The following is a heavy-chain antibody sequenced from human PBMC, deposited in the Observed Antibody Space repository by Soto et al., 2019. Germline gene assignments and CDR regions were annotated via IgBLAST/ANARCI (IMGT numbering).Heavy chain of an antibody. CDR2: IKSKTDGGTT. V-gene: IGHV3-15*01. CDR1: GFTFSNAW. D-gene: IGHD3-22*01. J-gene: IGHJ4*02. Sequence: GGSLRLSCAASGFTFSNAWMSWVRQAPGKGLEWVGRIKSKTDGGTTDYATPVKGRLTISRDDSKNTLYLQMNSLKTEDTAVYYCTTDFRYDSSGYGLYYFDYWGQGTLVTVSS. CDR3: TTDFRYDSSGYGLYYFDY.